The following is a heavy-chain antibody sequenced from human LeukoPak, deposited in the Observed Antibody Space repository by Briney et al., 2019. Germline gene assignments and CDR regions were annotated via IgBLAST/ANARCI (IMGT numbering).Heavy chain of an antibody. CDR2: IQPDDSDT. J-gene: IGHJ3*01. Sequence: GESLTISCRLSGFSSTTYWIAWVRQMPGKGLEWMGVIQPDDSDTTYSPSSQGQVSISADKSINTAFLQWSSLEASDTAMYYCARPLFSSNYKAFDLWGQGTLVTVSS. CDR1: GFSSTTYW. V-gene: IGHV5-51*01. D-gene: IGHD4-11*01. CDR3: ARPLFSSNYKAFDL.